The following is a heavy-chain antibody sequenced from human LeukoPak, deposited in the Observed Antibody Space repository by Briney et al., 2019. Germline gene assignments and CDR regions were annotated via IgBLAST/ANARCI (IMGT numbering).Heavy chain of an antibody. CDR1: GGSISSYY. CDR2: IYYSGST. J-gene: IGHJ4*02. Sequence: SETLSLTCTVSGGSISSYYWSWIRQPPGKGLEWIGYIYYSGSTNYNPSLKSRVTISVDTSKNQFSLKLSSVTAADTAVYYCATLDGGLAATTTDYWGQGTLVTVSS. V-gene: IGHV4-59*01. CDR3: ATLDGGLAATTTDY. D-gene: IGHD5-12*01.